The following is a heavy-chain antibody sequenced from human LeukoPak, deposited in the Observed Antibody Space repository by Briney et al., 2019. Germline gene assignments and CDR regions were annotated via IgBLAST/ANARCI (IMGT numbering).Heavy chain of an antibody. J-gene: IGHJ3*02. V-gene: IGHV1-46*01. Sequence: GASVKVSCKASGYIFTRYYIHWVRQAPGQGLEWMGIINPGGGTTSYAQKFQGRLTVTRDTSTSTVYMELRSLRSEDTAVYYCARQVATKVTNAVDIWGQGTLVTVST. D-gene: IGHD5-18*01. CDR1: GYIFTRYY. CDR2: INPGGGTT. CDR3: ARQVATKVTNAVDI.